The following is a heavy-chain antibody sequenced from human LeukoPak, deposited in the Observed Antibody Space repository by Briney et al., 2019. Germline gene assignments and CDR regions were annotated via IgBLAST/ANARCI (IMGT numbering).Heavy chain of an antibody. CDR2: IYYSGST. J-gene: IGHJ5*02. CDR3: NDKNYYGSSGYYYPVWFDP. D-gene: IGHD3-22*01. CDR1: GGSISSYY. V-gene: IGHV4-59*01. Sequence: SETLSLTCTVSGGSISSYYWSWIRQPPGKGLEWIGYIYYSGSTNYNPSLKSRVTISVDTSKNQFSLKLSSVTAADTAVADGNDKNYYGSSGYYYPVWFDPWGRGTLVTVSS.